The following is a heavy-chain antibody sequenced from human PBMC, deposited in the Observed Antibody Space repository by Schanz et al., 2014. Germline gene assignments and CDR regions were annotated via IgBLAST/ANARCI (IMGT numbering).Heavy chain of an antibody. V-gene: IGHV1-46*01. CDR1: GYTFTSDS. Sequence: QVQLVQSGAEVKKPGASVKVSCKASGYTFTSDSMHWVRQAPGQGLEWMGMINPSGGSTTYAQKFQGRVTMTRDTSTSTVYMELSSLRSEDTAVYYCARGPSQGYSYGHNIGAYYYGMDVWGKGTTVTVSS. CDR3: ARGPSQGYSYGHNIGAYYYGMDV. CDR2: INPSGGST. J-gene: IGHJ6*04. D-gene: IGHD5-18*01.